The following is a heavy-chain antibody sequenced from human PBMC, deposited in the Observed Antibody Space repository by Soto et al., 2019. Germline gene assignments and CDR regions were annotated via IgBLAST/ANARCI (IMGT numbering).Heavy chain of an antibody. Sequence: SETLSLTCTVSGGSISSYYWSWIRQPPGKGLEWIGYMYYSGSTNYNPSLKSRVTISVDTSKNQFSLKLSSVTAADTAVYYCGGKNYDSSGYFDYSGQGTLVTVYS. CDR1: GGSISSYY. D-gene: IGHD3-22*01. V-gene: IGHV4-59*01. CDR3: GGKNYDSSGYFDY. CDR2: MYYSGST. J-gene: IGHJ4*02.